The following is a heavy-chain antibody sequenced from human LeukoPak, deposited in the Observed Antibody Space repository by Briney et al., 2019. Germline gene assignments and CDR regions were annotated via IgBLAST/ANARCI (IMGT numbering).Heavy chain of an antibody. CDR3: AKENGQISGSYLYYFDY. Sequence: GGSLRLSCAASGFTFSSYAMSWVRQAPGKGLEWVSAISGSGGSTYYADSVKGRFTISRDNSKNTLYLQMNSLRAEDTAVYYCAKENGQISGSYLYYFDYWGQGTLVTVSS. CDR1: GFTFSSYA. V-gene: IGHV3-23*01. J-gene: IGHJ4*02. CDR2: ISGSGGST. D-gene: IGHD1-26*01.